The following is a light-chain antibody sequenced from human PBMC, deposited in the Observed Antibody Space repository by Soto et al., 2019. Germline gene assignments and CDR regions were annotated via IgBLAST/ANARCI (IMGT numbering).Light chain of an antibody. CDR3: QQYNNWPLLT. J-gene: IGKJ1*01. V-gene: IGKV3-15*01. CDR2: GAS. Sequence: EIVMTQSPATLSVSPGERATLSCRASQSVSSNLAWYQQKPGQAPRLLIYGASTRATGIPARFSGSGSGTGFTLTISSLQSEDFAVYYCQQYNNWPLLTFGQGTKVDIK. CDR1: QSVSSN.